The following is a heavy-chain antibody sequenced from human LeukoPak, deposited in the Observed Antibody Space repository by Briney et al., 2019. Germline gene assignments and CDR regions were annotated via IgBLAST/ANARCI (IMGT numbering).Heavy chain of an antibody. J-gene: IGHJ4*02. D-gene: IGHD3-9*01. CDR1: GFTFSSYG. V-gene: IGHV3-33*01. Sequence: PGESLRLSCAASGFTFSSYGMHWVRQAPGKGLEWVAVIWYDGSNKYYADSVKGRFTISRDNSKNTLYLQMNGLRAEDTAVYYCARGLRYFDSLEYWGQGTLVTVSS. CDR2: IWYDGSNK. CDR3: ARGLRYFDSLEY.